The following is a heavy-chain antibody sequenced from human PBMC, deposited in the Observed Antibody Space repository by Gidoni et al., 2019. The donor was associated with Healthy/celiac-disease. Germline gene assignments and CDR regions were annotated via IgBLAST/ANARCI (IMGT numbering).Heavy chain of an antibody. J-gene: IGHJ6*02. V-gene: IGHV5-51*01. Sequence: EVPLVQSGAEATKPGETLKISCKGSGYSFTSYWNGWVRQMPGKGLEWMGIIYPGDSDTRYSPSFQGQVTISADKSISTAYLQWSSLKASDTAMYYCARHPRQLGGYYYYGMDVWGQGTTVTVSS. D-gene: IGHD6-6*01. CDR3: ARHPRQLGGYYYYGMDV. CDR1: GYSFTSYW. CDR2: IYPGDSDT.